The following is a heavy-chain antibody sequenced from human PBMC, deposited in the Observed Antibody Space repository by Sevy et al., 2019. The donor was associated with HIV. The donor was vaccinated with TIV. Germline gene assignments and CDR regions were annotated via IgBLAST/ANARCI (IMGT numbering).Heavy chain of an antibody. V-gene: IGHV3-11*06. CDR1: GFTFSDYY. CDR2: ISSSSSYI. D-gene: IGHD3-10*01. Sequence: GGSLRLSCAASGFTFSDYYMSWIRQAPGKGLEWVAYISSSSSYIYYADSVKGRFTISRDNAKNSLYLQMNSLRAEDTAVYYCARVFGDEAAGWFDPWGQGTLVTVSS. J-gene: IGHJ5*02. CDR3: ARVFGDEAAGWFDP.